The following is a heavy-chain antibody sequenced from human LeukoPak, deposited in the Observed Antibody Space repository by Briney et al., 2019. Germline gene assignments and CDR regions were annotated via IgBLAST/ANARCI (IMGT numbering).Heavy chain of an antibody. CDR1: GYTFTSYG. V-gene: IGHV1-2*02. Sequence: ASVKVSCKASGYTFTSYGISWVRQAPGQGLEWMGWINPNSGGTNYAQKFQGRVTMTRDTSISTAYMELSRLRSDDTAVYYCARGSPHYYYYYMDVWGKGTTVTISS. CDR2: INPNSGGT. CDR3: ARGSPHYYYYYMDV. J-gene: IGHJ6*03.